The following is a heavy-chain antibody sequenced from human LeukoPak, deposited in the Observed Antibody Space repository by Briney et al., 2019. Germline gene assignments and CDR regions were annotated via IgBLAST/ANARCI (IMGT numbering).Heavy chain of an antibody. CDR3: ARDTRITMVLGPAEDFDY. V-gene: IGHV3-21*01. CDR2: ITPSTCKT. J-gene: IGHJ4*02. Sequence: GRSLRLSCAASGFTFSDYSMNWVRQAPGRGLEWVSAITPSTCKTYYADSVRGPFTTSRDNAKNSVYLQMNNLRVEDTAVYYCARDTRITMVLGPAEDFDYWGQGTLVTVSS. CDR1: GFTFSDYS. D-gene: IGHD3-10*01.